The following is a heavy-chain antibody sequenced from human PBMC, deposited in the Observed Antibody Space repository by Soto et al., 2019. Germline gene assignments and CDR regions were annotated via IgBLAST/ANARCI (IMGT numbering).Heavy chain of an antibody. D-gene: IGHD1-26*01. CDR2: IGPESGAT. CDR1: GYTFTGHY. Sequence: ASVKVSCKASGYTFTGHYIHWVRQAPEQGPEWMGEIGPESGATRYAQRFQGRVTMTRDMSITTVYMELNNLSPDDTAVYYCGRGRSGQIVVFYWGQGMPATVSS. CDR3: GRGRSGQIVVFY. J-gene: IGHJ4*02. V-gene: IGHV1-2*02.